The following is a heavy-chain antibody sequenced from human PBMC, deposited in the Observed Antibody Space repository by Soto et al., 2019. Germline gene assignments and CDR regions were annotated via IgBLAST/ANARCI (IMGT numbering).Heavy chain of an antibody. CDR3: ARGSYDFWSGYYANWFDP. Sequence: SETLSLTCAVYGGSFSGYYWSWIRQPPGKGLERIGEINHSGSTNYNPSLKSRVTISVDTSKNQFSLKLSSVTAADTAVYYCARGSYDFWSGYYANWFDPWGQGTLVTVSS. CDR2: INHSGST. J-gene: IGHJ5*02. V-gene: IGHV4-34*01. CDR1: GGSFSGYY. D-gene: IGHD3-3*01.